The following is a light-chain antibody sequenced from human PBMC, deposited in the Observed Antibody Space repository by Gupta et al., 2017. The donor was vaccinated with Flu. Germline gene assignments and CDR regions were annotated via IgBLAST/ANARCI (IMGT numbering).Light chain of an antibody. V-gene: IGLV3-21*02. CDR2: DDT. CDR1: DIGTKS. J-gene: IGLJ1*01. CDR3: QVWDITSDHPGL. Sequence: SYVLTQPPSVSVAPGQTARITCGGNDIGTKSVQWYQQRPGQAPVLVVYDDTDRPSGIPERFSGSNSGNTATLTISRVEAGDEADYYCQVWDITSDHPGLFGPATKVTVL.